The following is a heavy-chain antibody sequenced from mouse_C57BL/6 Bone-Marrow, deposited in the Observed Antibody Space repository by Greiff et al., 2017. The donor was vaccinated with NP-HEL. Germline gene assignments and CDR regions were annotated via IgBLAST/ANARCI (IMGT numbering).Heavy chain of an antibody. CDR2: IDPENGDT. V-gene: IGHV14-4*01. D-gene: IGHD1-1*01. Sequence: EVQLQQSGAELVRPGASVKLSCTASGFNIKDDYMHWVKQRPEQGLEWIGWIDPENGDTEYASKFQGKATITAETSSNTAYLQLSSLTSEDNAVYYCTTPAYYYGSSYPDYWGQGTTLTVSS. CDR1: GFNIKDDY. CDR3: TTPAYYYGSSYPDY. J-gene: IGHJ2*01.